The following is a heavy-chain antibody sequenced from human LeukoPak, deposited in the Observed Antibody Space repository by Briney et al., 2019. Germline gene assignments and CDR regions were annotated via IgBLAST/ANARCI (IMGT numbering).Heavy chain of an antibody. CDR1: GYTFPSYV. V-gene: IGHV1-18*01. Sequence: GASVTVSLKSCGYTFPSYVINWVRPARGQGRAWMGWISAYNGNTNYVQKLQGRVTMTTDTSTSTAYMELRSLRSDDTAMYYCARSIAMGGTDFDYWGQGTLVTVSS. D-gene: IGHD6-19*01. CDR2: ISAYNGNT. CDR3: ARSIAMGGTDFDY. J-gene: IGHJ4*02.